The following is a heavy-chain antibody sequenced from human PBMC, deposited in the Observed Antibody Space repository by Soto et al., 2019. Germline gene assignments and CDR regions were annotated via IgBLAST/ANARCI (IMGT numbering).Heavy chain of an antibody. D-gene: IGHD3-22*01. J-gene: IGHJ4*02. CDR3: ARETYYYDSSGYFDY. V-gene: IGHV4-39*02. CDR1: GGSISSSSYY. CDR2: IYYSGST. Sequence: NPSETLSLTCTVSGGSISSSSYYWGWIRQPPGKGLEWIGSIYYSGSTYYNPSLKSRVTISVDTSKNQFSLKLSSVTAADTAVYYCARETYYYDSSGYFDYWGQGTLVTVS.